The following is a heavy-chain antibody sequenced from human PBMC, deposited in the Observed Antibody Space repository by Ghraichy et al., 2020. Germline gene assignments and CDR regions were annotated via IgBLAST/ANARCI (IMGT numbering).Heavy chain of an antibody. J-gene: IGHJ1*01. CDR2: ISSSSSTI. V-gene: IGHV3-48*02. CDR3: AREGTHHSSCWCNGNFQH. Sequence: GESLNISCAASGFTFSSYSMNWVRQAPGKGLEWVSYISSSSSTIYYADSVKGRFTISRDNAKNSLYLQMNSLRDEDTAVYYCAREGTHHSSCWCNGNFQHWGQGTLVTVSS. D-gene: IGHD6-19*01. CDR1: GFTFSSYS.